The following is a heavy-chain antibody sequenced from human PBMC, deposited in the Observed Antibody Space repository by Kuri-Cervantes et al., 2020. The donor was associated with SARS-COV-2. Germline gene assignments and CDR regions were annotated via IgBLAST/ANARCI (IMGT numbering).Heavy chain of an antibody. Sequence: GGSLRLSCAASGFTFSGHWIPWVRQAPGKGLVWVSRTNPDGSYTNNADSVKGRFTPSRDNAKNMLFLQMNSLRAEDTAVYYCAKELLRSAPDIVVVAAANTAYGYYHGMDVWGQGTTVTVSS. CDR3: AKELLRSAPDIVVVAAANTAYGYYHGMDV. V-gene: IGHV3-74*01. D-gene: IGHD2-2*01. CDR2: TNPDGSYT. J-gene: IGHJ6*02. CDR1: GFTFSGHW.